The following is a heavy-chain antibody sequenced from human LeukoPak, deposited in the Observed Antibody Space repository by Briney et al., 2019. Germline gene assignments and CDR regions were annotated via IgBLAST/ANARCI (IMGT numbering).Heavy chain of an antibody. V-gene: IGHV4-39*07. D-gene: IGHD5-12*01. CDR3: ARGAGDGYSGQDWFDP. CDR2: MYYSGNN. CDR1: GASISSYSSY. J-gene: IGHJ5*02. Sequence: SETLSLTCTVSGASISSYSSYWGWIRQPPGKGLEWIGNMYYSGNNYYNPSLKSRVTISVDRSKNQFSLKLSSVTAADTAVYYCARGAGDGYSGQDWFDPWGQGTLVTVSS.